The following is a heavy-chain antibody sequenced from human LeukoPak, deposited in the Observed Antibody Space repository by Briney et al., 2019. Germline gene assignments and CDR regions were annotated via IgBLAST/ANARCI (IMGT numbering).Heavy chain of an antibody. CDR2: ISFDGINK. J-gene: IGHJ4*02. V-gene: IGHV3-30*04. CDR1: GFTFNTYA. Sequence: GSLRLSCAASGFTFNTYALHWVRQAPGKGLEWVAVISFDGINKYYADSVKGRFTLSRDNSKNTLSLQMNSLRAGDTAVYYCARAALSSGWKAGVNYWGQGTLVTVSS. D-gene: IGHD6-19*01. CDR3: ARAALSSGWKAGVNY.